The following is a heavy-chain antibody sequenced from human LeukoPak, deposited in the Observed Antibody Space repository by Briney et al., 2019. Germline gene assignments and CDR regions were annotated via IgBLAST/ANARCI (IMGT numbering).Heavy chain of an antibody. D-gene: IGHD1-26*01. CDR2: IYYCGST. CDR3: ARVEVGATTESFDP. CDR1: GGSISSYY. J-gene: IGHJ5*02. V-gene: IGHV4-59*07. Sequence: SDTLSLTCTVSGGSISSYYWRWLRQPPGKGLEWIGYIYYCGSTNYNPSLKSRVTISVDTSKNQFSLKLSSVTAADTAVYYCARVEVGATTESFDPWGQGTLVTVSS.